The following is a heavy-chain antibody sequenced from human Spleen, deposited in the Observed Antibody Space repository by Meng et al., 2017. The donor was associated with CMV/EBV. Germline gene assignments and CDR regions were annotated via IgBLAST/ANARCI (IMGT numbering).Heavy chain of an antibody. CDR3: ARAVVLRGSYTFGP. CDR1: RYTLTDYY. J-gene: IGHJ5*02. V-gene: IGHV1-46*01. Sequence: ASRYTLTDYYLHWVRQAPGQGLEWMGVIDPTTGSATYAQTFQGRVTMTRDTSTSTVYMELSSLGSEDRAVYYCARAVVLRGSYTFGPWGQGTLVTVSS. CDR2: IDPTTGSA. D-gene: IGHD3-16*01.